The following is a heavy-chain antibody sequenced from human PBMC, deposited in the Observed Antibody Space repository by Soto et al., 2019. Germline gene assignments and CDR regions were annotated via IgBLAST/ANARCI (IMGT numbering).Heavy chain of an antibody. CDR2: IVPMFGTA. CDR3: ARDGDPQSAFWSGPLGGGRFDP. CDR1: GGTFGNSA. D-gene: IGHD3-3*01. Sequence: QVQLVQSGAEVKKPGSSVNVSCKTSGGTFGNSAVTWVRQAPGQGLEWLGGIVPMFGTANYAQKFQGRVTITADESTITAYMELNGLKTDAPAVYYCARDGDPQSAFWSGPLGGGRFDPWGQGTLVTVSS. V-gene: IGHV1-69*12. J-gene: IGHJ5*02.